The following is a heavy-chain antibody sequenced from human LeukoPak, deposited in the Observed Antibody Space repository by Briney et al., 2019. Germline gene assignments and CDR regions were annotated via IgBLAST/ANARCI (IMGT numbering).Heavy chain of an antibody. J-gene: IGHJ6*03. Sequence: PSETLSLTCAVYGGSFSGYYWSWIRQPPGKGLEWIGEINHSGSTNYNPSLKSRVTISVDTSKNQFSLKLSSVTAADTAVYYCARENSSSWYYYYYYIDVWGKGTTVTVYS. CDR2: INHSGST. CDR3: ARENSSSWYYYYYYIDV. D-gene: IGHD6-13*01. V-gene: IGHV4-34*01. CDR1: GGSFSGYY.